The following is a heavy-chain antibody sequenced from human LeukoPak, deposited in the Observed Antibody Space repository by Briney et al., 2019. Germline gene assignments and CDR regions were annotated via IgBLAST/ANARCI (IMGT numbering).Heavy chain of an antibody. D-gene: IGHD2-21*01. CDR3: ARSASAYSATPFDY. V-gene: IGHV3-66*01. CDR2: IYSGGST. CDR1: GFTVSSNY. Sequence: GGSLRLSCAASGFTVSSNYMSWVRQAPGKGLEWVSVIYSGGSTYYADSVKGRFTISRYNSKNTLYLQMNSLRAEDTAVYYCARSASAYSATPFDYWGQGTLVTVSS. J-gene: IGHJ4*02.